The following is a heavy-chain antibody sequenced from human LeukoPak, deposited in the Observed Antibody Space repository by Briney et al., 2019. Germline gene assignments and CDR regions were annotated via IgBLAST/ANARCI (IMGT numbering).Heavy chain of an antibody. V-gene: IGHV3-74*01. J-gene: IGHJ4*02. D-gene: IGHD6-13*01. CDR2: INSDGSST. CDR3: AKRYSSSWSYVGQVGFCDY. CDR1: GFTFSSYW. Sequence: PGGSLRLSCAASGFTFSSYWMHWVRQAPGKGLVWVSRINSDGSSTSYADSVKGRFTISRDNSKNTLYLQMNSLRAEDTAVYYCAKRYSSSWSYVGQVGFCDYWGQGTLVTVSS.